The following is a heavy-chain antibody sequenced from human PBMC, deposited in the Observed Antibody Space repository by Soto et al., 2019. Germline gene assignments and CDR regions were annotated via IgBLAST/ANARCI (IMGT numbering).Heavy chain of an antibody. J-gene: IGHJ4*02. Sequence: QVQLQESGPGLVKPSQTLSLTCTVSGGSISSGGYYWSWIRQHPGKGLEWIGYIYYSGSTYYNPSLKSRFTXPXXXSXXQSSLKLSSVTAADTAVYYCGSRIDYDSSGSYFDYWGQGTLVTVSS. CDR3: GSRIDYDSSGSYFDY. V-gene: IGHV4-31*03. CDR1: GGSISSGGYY. CDR2: IYYSGST. D-gene: IGHD3-22*01.